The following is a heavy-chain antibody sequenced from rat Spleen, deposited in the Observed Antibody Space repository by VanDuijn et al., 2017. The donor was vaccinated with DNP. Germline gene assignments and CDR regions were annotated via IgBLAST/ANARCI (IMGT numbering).Heavy chain of an antibody. Sequence: EVQLQESGPGLVKPSQSLSLTCSVTGYSITSNHKWSWIRKFPGNELEWMGYINKVGSTNYNPSLKSRFSITRDTSKNQFFLQVNSVRNEDTATYYCAIQLGVFDYWGQGVMVIVSS. CDR2: INKVGST. D-gene: IGHD5-1*01. CDR3: AIQLGVFDY. V-gene: IGHV3-3*01. CDR1: GYSITSNHK. J-gene: IGHJ2*01.